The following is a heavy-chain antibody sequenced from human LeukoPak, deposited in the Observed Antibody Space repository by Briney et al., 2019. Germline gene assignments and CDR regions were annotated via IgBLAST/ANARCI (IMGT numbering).Heavy chain of an antibody. CDR3: AKSDSSGWLSYYYYGMDV. D-gene: IGHD6-19*01. CDR1: GFTFSSYG. CDR2: ISYDGSNK. V-gene: IGHV3-30*18. Sequence: GGSLRLSCAASGFTFSSYGMHWVRQAPGKGLEWVAVISYDGSNKYYADSVKGRFTISRDNSKNTLYLQMNSLRAEDTAVYYCAKSDSSGWLSYYYYGMDVWGQGTTVTVSS. J-gene: IGHJ6*02.